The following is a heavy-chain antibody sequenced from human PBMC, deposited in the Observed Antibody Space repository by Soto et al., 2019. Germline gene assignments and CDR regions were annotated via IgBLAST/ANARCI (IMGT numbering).Heavy chain of an antibody. CDR2: ISWHSGSI. CDR1: GFTFDDYS. V-gene: IGHV3-9*01. J-gene: IGHJ4*02. D-gene: IGHD6-19*01. Sequence: EVQLVESGGGLVQPGGSLRLSCAASGFTFDDYSMHWVRQAPGRGLEWVSGISWHSGSIDYADSVKGRFTISRDNAKNFLYLEINSLRPEDKALSYCARGDLGAVAGYFEYWGQGTLVTVSS. CDR3: ARGDLGAVAGYFEY.